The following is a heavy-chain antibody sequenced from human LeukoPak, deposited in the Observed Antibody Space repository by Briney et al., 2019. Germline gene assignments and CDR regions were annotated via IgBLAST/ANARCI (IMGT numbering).Heavy chain of an antibody. CDR3: ARVSKVYSYGTLFDY. D-gene: IGHD5-18*01. J-gene: IGHJ4*02. CDR2: IYYSGST. CDR1: GFTFNSYG. V-gene: IGHV4-59*01. Sequence: GSLRLSCAASGFTFNSYGMHWVRQAPGKGLEWIGYIYYSGSTDYNPSLKSRVTISIDTSKNQFSLKLSSVTAADTALYYCARVSKVYSYGTLFDYWGQGTLVTVSS.